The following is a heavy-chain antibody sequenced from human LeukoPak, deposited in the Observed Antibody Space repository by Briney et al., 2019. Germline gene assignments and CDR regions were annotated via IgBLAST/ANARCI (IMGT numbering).Heavy chain of an antibody. Sequence: TGGSLRLSCAGPGFTVSSNYMSWVRQAPGKGLEWVSVIYSGGSTYYADSVKGRFTISRDNSKNTLYLQMNSLRAEDTAVYYCARVWYYDSSGYLDYWGQGTLVTVSS. CDR2: IYSGGST. CDR3: ARVWYYDSSGYLDY. V-gene: IGHV3-53*01. CDR1: GFTVSSNY. D-gene: IGHD3-22*01. J-gene: IGHJ4*02.